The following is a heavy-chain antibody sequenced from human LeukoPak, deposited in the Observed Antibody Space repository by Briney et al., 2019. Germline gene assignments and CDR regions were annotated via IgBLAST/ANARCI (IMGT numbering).Heavy chain of an antibody. J-gene: IGHJ4*02. Sequence: ASVKVSCKASGGTFSGYLISWVRQDPGQGLEWMGRIVPIFDTANYAQKFQGRVTITTDESTSTAYMELSSLRSEDTAVYYCARHPAGGIGMVPPYYFDYWGQGTLVTVSS. D-gene: IGHD6-13*01. CDR3: ARHPAGGIGMVPPYYFDY. CDR2: IVPIFDTA. V-gene: IGHV1-69*05. CDR1: GGTFSGYL.